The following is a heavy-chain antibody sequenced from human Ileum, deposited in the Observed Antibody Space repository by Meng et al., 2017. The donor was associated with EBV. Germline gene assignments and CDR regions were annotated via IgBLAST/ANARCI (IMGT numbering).Heavy chain of an antibody. V-gene: IGHV4-4*02. CDR2: IHHTRGP. CDR1: GGSVSSEHW. CDR3: ASNGAFSLDH. D-gene: IGHD2-8*01. J-gene: IGHJ4*02. Sequence: QVQLQGSGPGLVKPSETLSLTCTVAGGSVSSEHWWSWVRQSPGKGLEWIGEIHHTRGPNYNPSLKSRVIISVDKSNNHFSLRLSAVTAADTAVYYCASNGAFSLDHWGQGTLVTVSS.